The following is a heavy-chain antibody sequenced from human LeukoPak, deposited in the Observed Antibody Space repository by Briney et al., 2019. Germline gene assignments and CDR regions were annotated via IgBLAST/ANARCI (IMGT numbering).Heavy chain of an antibody. D-gene: IGHD2-21*02. CDR3: ARVVTIDAFDI. J-gene: IGHJ3*02. CDR1: GFTVSSNY. V-gene: IGHV3-53*01. Sequence: PGGSLRLSCAASGFTVSSNYMSWVRQAPGKGLEWVSVIYSGGSTYYADSVKGRFTISRDNSKNTLYLQMNSLRAEDTAVYYCARVVTIDAFDIWGQGTMVTVSS. CDR2: IYSGGST.